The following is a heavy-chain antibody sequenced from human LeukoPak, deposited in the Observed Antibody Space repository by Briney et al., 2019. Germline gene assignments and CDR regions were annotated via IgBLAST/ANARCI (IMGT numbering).Heavy chain of an antibody. V-gene: IGHV3-30*18. CDR2: ISYDGSNK. D-gene: IGHD6-13*01. CDR1: GFTFSTYG. J-gene: IGHJ6*03. CDR3: AKDVLYSSSSPYYYYMDV. Sequence: PGGSLRLSCAASGFTFSTYGMHWVRQAPGKGLEWVAVISYDGSNKYYADSVKGRFTVSRDNSKNTLYLQMNSLRAEDTAVYYCAKDVLYSSSSPYYYYMDVWGKGTTVTVSS.